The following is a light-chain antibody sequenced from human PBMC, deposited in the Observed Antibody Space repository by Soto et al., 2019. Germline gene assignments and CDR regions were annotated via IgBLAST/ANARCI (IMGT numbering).Light chain of an antibody. CDR2: GAS. V-gene: IGKV3-20*01. CDR3: QQYYTSPLT. CDR1: QSVSSSY. Sequence: IALTQSPGTLSLSPVERATLSCSASQSVSSSYLAWYQQKPGQAPRLLIYGASRRPTVIPDRFSGSGSGTDFTLTISRLEPEDFAVYYCQQYYTSPLTFGPGTKVDIK. J-gene: IGKJ3*01.